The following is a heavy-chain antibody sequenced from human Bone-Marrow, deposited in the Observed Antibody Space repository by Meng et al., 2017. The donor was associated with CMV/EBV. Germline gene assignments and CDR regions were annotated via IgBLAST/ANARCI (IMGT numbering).Heavy chain of an antibody. CDR1: GFTFSSYA. J-gene: IGHJ3*02. CDR3: AKGGYCSSTSCYRAFDI. V-gene: IGHV3-23*01. D-gene: IGHD2-2*02. Sequence: GGSLRLFCAASGFTFSSYAMSWVRQAPGKGLEWVSAISGSGGSTYYADSVKGRFTISRDNSKNTLYLQMNSLRAEDTAVYYCAKGGYCSSTSCYRAFDIWGQGTRVTVSS. CDR2: ISGSGGST.